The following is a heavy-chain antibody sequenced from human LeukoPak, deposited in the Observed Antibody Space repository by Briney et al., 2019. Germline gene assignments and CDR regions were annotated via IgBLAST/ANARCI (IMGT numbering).Heavy chain of an antibody. CDR3: ARVTSGYSSSWYSFDY. D-gene: IGHD6-13*01. J-gene: IGHJ4*02. CDR1: GYTFTGYY. V-gene: IGHV1-2*04. CDR2: INPNSGGT. Sequence: ASVKVSCKASGYTFTGYYMHWVRQAPGQGLEWMGWINPNSGGTNYAQKFQGWVTMTRDTSISTDYMELSRLRSDDTAVYYCARVTSGYSSSWYSFDYWGQGTLVTVSS.